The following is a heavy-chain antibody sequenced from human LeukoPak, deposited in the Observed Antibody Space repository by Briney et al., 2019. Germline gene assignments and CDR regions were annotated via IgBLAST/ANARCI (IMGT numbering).Heavy chain of an antibody. Sequence: PSETLSLTCSVSGGSITSSSYYWGWIRQPPGKGLEWIGSIYYSGSTYYNPSLKSRITISVDTSKKQFSLKVNSVTAADTAVYYCARVVAVAGLLHWFDPWGQGTLVTVSS. CDR3: ARVVAVAGLLHWFDP. CDR2: IYYSGST. J-gene: IGHJ5*02. D-gene: IGHD6-19*01. CDR1: GGSITSSSYY. V-gene: IGHV4-39*07.